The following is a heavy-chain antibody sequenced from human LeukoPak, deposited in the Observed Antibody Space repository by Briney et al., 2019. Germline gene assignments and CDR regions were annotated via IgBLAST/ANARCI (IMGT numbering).Heavy chain of an antibody. V-gene: IGHV1-69*05. J-gene: IGHJ5*01. CDR1: GGTFSSYA. CDR3: ARSYDYRDWFDF. CDR2: IIPIFGTA. Sequence: SVNVSCKASGGTFSSYAISWVRQAPGQGLEWMGGIIPIFGTANYAQNFRGRVTMTRDMSTSTVYMELSSLRSEDTAVYYCARSYDYRDWFDFWGQGTLVTVSS. D-gene: IGHD4-11*01.